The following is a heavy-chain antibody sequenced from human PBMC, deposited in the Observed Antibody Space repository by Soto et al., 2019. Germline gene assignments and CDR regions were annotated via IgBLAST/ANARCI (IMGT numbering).Heavy chain of an antibody. CDR2: IYYSGST. V-gene: IGHV4-30-4*01. CDR1: GGSISSGDYY. Sequence: PSETLSLTCTVSGGSISSGDYYWSWIRQPPGKGLEWIGYIYYSGSTYYNPSLKSRVTISVDTSKNQFSLKLSSVTAADTAVYYCVRGSTYYDFWSVYPVWYYYGIEVWGQGTTVTVSS. CDR3: VRGSTYYDFWSVYPVWYYYGIEV. D-gene: IGHD3-3*01. J-gene: IGHJ6*02.